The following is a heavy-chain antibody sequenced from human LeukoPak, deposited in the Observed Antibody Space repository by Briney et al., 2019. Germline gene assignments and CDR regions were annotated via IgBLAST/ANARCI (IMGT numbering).Heavy chain of an antibody. Sequence: GGSLRLSCVASGFTFSSSVLSWVRQAPGKGLEWVANIKQDGSEKYYVDSVKGRFTISRDNAKSSLYLQMNSLRGEDTAVYYCARDSSPDYYDGSGYGYWGQGTLVTVSS. V-gene: IGHV3-7*05. CDR3: ARDSSPDYYDGSGYGY. J-gene: IGHJ4*02. CDR2: IKQDGSEK. D-gene: IGHD3-22*01. CDR1: GFTFSSSV.